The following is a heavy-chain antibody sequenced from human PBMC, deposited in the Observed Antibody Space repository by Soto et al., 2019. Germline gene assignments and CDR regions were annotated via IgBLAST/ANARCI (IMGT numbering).Heavy chain of an antibody. CDR2: ISYDGSNK. D-gene: IGHD3-9*01. Sequence: QVQLVESGGGVVQPGRSLRLSCAASGFTFSNYGMHWVRQAPGKGLEWVAVISYDGSNKYYADSVKGRFTISRDNSMNTLYLQMNSLRAEDTAVYYCAKDLLRYFDWSPLDYWGQGTLVTVSS. V-gene: IGHV3-30*18. J-gene: IGHJ4*02. CDR1: GFTFSNYG. CDR3: AKDLLRYFDWSPLDY.